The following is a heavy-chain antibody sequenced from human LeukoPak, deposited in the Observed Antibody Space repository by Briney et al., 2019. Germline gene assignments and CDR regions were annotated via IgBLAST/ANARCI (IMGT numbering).Heavy chain of an antibody. V-gene: IGHV3-30*04. J-gene: IGHJ4*02. CDR2: ISYDGSNK. D-gene: IGHD1-26*01. Sequence: GGSLRLSCTASGFTFGDYAMSWVRQAPGKGLEWVAVISYDGSNKYYADSVKGRFTISRDNSKNTLYLQMNSLRAEDTAVYYCAREGATGDYFDYWGQGTLVTVSS. CDR3: AREGATGDYFDY. CDR1: GFTFGDYA.